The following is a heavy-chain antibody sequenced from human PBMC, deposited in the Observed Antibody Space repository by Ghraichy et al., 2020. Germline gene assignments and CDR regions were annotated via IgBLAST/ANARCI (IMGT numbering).Heavy chain of an antibody. CDR1: GFTFNNYA. Sequence: LSLTCEASGFTFNNYAMSWVRQAPGKGLEWVSAITSSGGSTYFADSVKGRFTISRDNSKNTLYLQMNSLKVEDTAVYYCSKKSGIADVFDYWGQGTLVTVSS. D-gene: IGHD6-13*01. V-gene: IGHV3-23*01. CDR2: ITSSGGST. CDR3: SKKSGIADVFDY. J-gene: IGHJ4*02.